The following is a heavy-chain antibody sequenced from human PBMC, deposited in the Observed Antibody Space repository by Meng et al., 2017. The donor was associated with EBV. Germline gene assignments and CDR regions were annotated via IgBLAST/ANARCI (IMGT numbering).Heavy chain of an antibody. CDR3: AKSSSSTPGVVDS. V-gene: IGHV4-61*01. J-gene: IGHJ4*02. CDR1: GASVSGGTFH. Sequence: VRLPEPGPGLVRPSEPLSLTCTVSGASVSGGTFHWSWIRRSPGKELQWIGYIYDGGTTIYNPSLKSRVTIFLDTSRNQFSLGLRSVTTADTAVYYCAKSSSSTPGVVDSWGQGTLVTVSS. D-gene: IGHD2-2*01. CDR2: IYDGGTT.